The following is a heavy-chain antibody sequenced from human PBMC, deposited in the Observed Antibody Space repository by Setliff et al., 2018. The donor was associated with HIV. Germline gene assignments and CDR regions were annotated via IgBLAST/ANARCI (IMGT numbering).Heavy chain of an antibody. CDR1: GITVSSNY. V-gene: IGHV3-53*01. Sequence: GGSLRLSCAASGITVSSNYMSWVRRAPGKGLEWVSVIYSGGSTYYADSVKGRFTISRDNSKNTVYLQVNSLRAGDTAVYYCARWAPPNHYFYYYMDVWGKGTTVTV. J-gene: IGHJ6*03. CDR2: IYSGGST. CDR3: ARWAPPNHYFYYYMDV.